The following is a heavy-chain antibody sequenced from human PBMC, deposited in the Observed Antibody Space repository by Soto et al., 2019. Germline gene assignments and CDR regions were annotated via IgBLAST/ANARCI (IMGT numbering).Heavy chain of an antibody. CDR1: GFSLSTSGVG. D-gene: IGHD4-17*01. J-gene: IGHJ4*02. CDR3: ARADYGEIVFEY. V-gene: IGHV2-5*02. Sequence: SGPTLVNPTQTLTLTCTFSGFSLSTSGVGVGWIRQPPGKALEWLALIYWDDDKRYSPSLKSRLTITKDTSKNQVVLTMTNMDPVDTAKYYCARADYGEIVFEYWGQGTLVTVYS. CDR2: IYWDDDK.